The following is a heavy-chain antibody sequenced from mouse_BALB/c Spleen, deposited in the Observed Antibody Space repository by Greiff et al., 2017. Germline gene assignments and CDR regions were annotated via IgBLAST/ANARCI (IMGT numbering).Heavy chain of an antibody. J-gene: IGHJ4*01. Sequence: VKLQESGPGLVQPSQSLSISCTASGFSLTSYGVHWVRQSPGKGLEWLGVIWSGGSTNYNAAFISRLSISKDNSKNQVFFKMNSLQANDTAIYYCARKDYGNYDYAMDYWGQGTSVTVSS. CDR3: ARKDYGNYDYAMDY. D-gene: IGHD2-1*01. CDR1: GFSLTSYG. V-gene: IGHV2-2*02. CDR2: IWSGGST.